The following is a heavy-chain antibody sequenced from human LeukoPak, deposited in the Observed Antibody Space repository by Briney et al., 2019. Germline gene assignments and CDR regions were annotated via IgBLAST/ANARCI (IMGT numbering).Heavy chain of an antibody. CDR2: IYYSGST. D-gene: IGHD5-18*01. CDR1: GGSISSSSYY. J-gene: IGHJ4*02. CDR3: AREGRGYSYGY. V-gene: IGHV4-39*07. Sequence: PSEALSLTCTVSGGSISSSSYYWGWIRQPPGKGLEWIGSIYYSGSTYYNPSLKSRVTISVDTSKNQFSLKLSSVTAADTTVYYCAREGRGYSYGYWGQGTLVTVSS.